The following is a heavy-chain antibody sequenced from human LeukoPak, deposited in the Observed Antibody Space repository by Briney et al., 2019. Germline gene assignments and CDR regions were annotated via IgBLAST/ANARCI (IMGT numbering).Heavy chain of an antibody. J-gene: IGHJ4*02. V-gene: IGHV4-39*01. CDR2: IYYIGST. CDR3: ARLTYNWNSIDY. CDR1: GDSISSGSYY. D-gene: IGHD1-7*01. Sequence: PSETLSLTCSVSGDSISSGSYYWGWIRQPPGKGLEWMGIIYYIGSTYYNPSLKSRVTISVDTSKNQFSLKLSSVTAADTAVYYCARLTYNWNSIDYWGQGTLVTVSS.